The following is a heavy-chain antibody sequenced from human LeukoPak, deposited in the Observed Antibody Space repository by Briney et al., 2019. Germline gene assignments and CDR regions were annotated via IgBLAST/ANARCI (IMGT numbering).Heavy chain of an antibody. CDR2: IYPGDSDT. J-gene: IGHJ3*02. CDR3: ARRRRADAFDI. Sequence: GESLKISCKGSGYSFSNYWIAWVRQMPGKGLEWMGIIYPGDSDTTYSPSFQGQVTISADKSISTAYLQWSSLKASDTAMYYCARRRRADAFDIWGQGTMVTVSS. CDR1: GYSFSNYW. V-gene: IGHV5-51*01.